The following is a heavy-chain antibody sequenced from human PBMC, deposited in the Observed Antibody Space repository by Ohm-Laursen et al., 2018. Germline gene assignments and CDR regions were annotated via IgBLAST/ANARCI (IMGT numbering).Heavy chain of an antibody. V-gene: IGHV4-59*01. CDR3: GREGRPGSYSYDYGMEV. Sequence: SETLSLTCTISGDSFSSYFWTWIRQAPGQPLEWVGCISFGGKTDYNPSLGSRVSISRDTTNNQFSLNLTSVTGADTAVYYCGREGRPGSYSYDYGMEVWGQGTTVTVSS. J-gene: IGHJ6*01. CDR1: GDSFSSYF. CDR2: ISFGGKT. D-gene: IGHD3-16*01.